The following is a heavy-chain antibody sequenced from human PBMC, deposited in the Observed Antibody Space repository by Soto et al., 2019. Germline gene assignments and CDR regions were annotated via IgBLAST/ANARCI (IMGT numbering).Heavy chain of an antibody. CDR3: SKWSGFGDA. J-gene: IGHJ5*02. Sequence: EVQLKESGGGLVQPGGSLRLSCAASGFTFSSYSMTWVRQAPGKGLEWVSGISDSGGNTWYADSVKGRFTISRDNSKNTLFLQMNSLRAEDTAVYFCSKWSGFGDAWGQGTLVTVSS. CDR1: GFTFSSYS. CDR2: ISDSGGNT. V-gene: IGHV3-23*01. D-gene: IGHD3-10*01.